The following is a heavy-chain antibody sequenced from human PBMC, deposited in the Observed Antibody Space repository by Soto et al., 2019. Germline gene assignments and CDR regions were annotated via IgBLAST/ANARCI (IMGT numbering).Heavy chain of an antibody. D-gene: IGHD5-12*01. CDR2: INHSGST. J-gene: IGHJ6*02. CDR3: ARSGYNYYYYYGMYV. Sequence: SETLSLTCAVYGGSFSGYYWSWIRQPPGKGLEWMGEINHSGSTNYNPSLKSRVTISVDTSKNQFSLKLSSVTAADTAVYYCARSGYNYYYYYGMYVWGQGTTVTVSS. V-gene: IGHV4-34*01. CDR1: GGSFSGYY.